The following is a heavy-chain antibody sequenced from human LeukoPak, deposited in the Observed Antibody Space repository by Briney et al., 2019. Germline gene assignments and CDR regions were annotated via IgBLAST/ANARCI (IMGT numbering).Heavy chain of an antibody. CDR3: AKLGCSSTSCYQGY. CDR2: ISGSGGST. D-gene: IGHD2-2*01. V-gene: IGHV3-23*01. CDR1: GFTFDDYG. J-gene: IGHJ4*02. Sequence: GGSLRLSCAASGFTFDDYGMSWVRQAPGKGLEWVSAISGSGGSTYYADSVKGRFTISRDNSKNTPYLQMNSLRAEDTAVYYCAKLGCSSTSCYQGYWGQGTLVTASS.